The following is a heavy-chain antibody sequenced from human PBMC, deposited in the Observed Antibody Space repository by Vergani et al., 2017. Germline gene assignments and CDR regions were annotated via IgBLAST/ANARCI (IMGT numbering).Heavy chain of an antibody. D-gene: IGHD3-9*01. V-gene: IGHV1-46*03. CDR2: INPSGGHT. CDR1: GYTFSNYY. J-gene: IGHJ4*02. Sequence: QVQVVQSGAEVKKSGASVKVSCKTSGYTFSNYYMHWVRQAPGQGLEWMGIINPSGGHTNYAQKFQGRVTMTRDTSTSTVYMELSSLRSEETAIYYFARGDYGILTGYRYWGQGTLVTVSA. CDR3: ARGDYGILTGYRY.